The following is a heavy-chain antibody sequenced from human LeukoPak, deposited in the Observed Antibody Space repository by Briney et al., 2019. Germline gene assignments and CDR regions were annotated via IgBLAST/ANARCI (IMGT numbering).Heavy chain of an antibody. CDR1: GGSISSYY. V-gene: IGHV4-59*01. CDR2: IYYSGST. D-gene: IGHD5-18*01. J-gene: IGHJ6*02. CDR3: ARSPAGYSYSYYYYGLDV. Sequence: SETLSLTCTVSGGSISSYYWSWIRQPPGKGLEWIGYIYYSGSTNYNPSLKSRVTISKDTSKNQFSLNLNSVTAADTAVYYCARSPAGYSYSYYYYGLDVWGQGTTVTVSS.